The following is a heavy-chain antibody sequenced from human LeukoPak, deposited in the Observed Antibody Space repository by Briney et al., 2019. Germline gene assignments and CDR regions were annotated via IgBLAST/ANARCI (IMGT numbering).Heavy chain of an antibody. CDR3: AKVDLYVPDY. CDR2: IKQDGSEK. D-gene: IGHD5/OR15-5a*01. V-gene: IGHV3-7*01. J-gene: IGHJ4*02. CDR1: GFTFSSYW. Sequence: PGGSLRLSCAASGFTFSSYWMSWVRQAPGKGLEWVSNIKQDGSEKYYVDSVKGRFSISRDNDKNSLYLQMNSLRAEDTAVYYCAKVDLYVPDYWGQGTLVTVSS.